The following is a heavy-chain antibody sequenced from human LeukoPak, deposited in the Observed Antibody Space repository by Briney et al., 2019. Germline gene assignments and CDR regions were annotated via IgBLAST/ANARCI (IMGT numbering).Heavy chain of an antibody. Sequence: GGSLRLSCAASGFTFSSYAMSWVRQAPGKGLEWVAFIRSDGNNKYYADSVKGRFTISRDNSENTLYLQMNSLRGDDTAVYYCAKDVSERYKGWYFDLWGRGTLVTISS. CDR1: GFTFSSYA. CDR2: IRSDGNNK. CDR3: AKDVSERYKGWYFDL. J-gene: IGHJ2*01. D-gene: IGHD1-26*01. V-gene: IGHV3-30*02.